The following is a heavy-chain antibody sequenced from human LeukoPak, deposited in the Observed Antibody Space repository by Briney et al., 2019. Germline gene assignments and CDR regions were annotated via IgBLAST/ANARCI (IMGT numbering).Heavy chain of an antibody. D-gene: IGHD2-15*01. J-gene: IGHJ3*02. Sequence: GSSVKVSCKASGGTFSSYAISWVRQAPGQGLEWMGWISAYNGNTNYAQKLQGRVTMTTDTSTSTAYMELRSLRSDDTAVYYCARDWYPQMVVAGAFDIWGQGTMVTVSS. CDR1: GGTFSSYA. V-gene: IGHV1-18*01. CDR3: ARDWYPQMVVAGAFDI. CDR2: ISAYNGNT.